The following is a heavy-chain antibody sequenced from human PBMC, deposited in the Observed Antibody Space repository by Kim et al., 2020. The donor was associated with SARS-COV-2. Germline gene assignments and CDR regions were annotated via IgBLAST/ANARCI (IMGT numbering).Heavy chain of an antibody. V-gene: IGHV5-10-1*01. Sequence: GESPKISCKGSGYSFTTYWISWVRQMPGKGLEWMGRIDPRDSYTRYSPSFQGHVTISADKSISTAYLQWSSLKASDTAMYYCARLRRYCSSTSCYRRYGMDVWGQGTTVTVSS. CDR1: GYSFTTYW. D-gene: IGHD2-2*01. J-gene: IGHJ6*02. CDR2: IDPRDSYT. CDR3: ARLRRYCSSTSCYRRYGMDV.